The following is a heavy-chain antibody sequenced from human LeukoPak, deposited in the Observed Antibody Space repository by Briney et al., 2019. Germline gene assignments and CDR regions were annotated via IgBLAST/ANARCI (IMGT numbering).Heavy chain of an antibody. J-gene: IGHJ4*02. V-gene: IGHV1-2*02. Sequence: ASVKVSCKASGYIFTDYYIHWVRQAPGQGLEWMGWINAKSGGTNFAQDFQGRVTMTRDTSITTAYMELTSLRSDDTAVYYCAGADWAAGVAFDYWGQGTLVTVSS. CDR3: AGADWAAGVAFDY. D-gene: IGHD3-9*01. CDR1: GYIFTDYY. CDR2: INAKSGGT.